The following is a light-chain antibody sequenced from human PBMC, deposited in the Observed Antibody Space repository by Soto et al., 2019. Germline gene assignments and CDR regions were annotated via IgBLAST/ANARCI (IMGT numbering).Light chain of an antibody. CDR2: KAS. V-gene: IGKV1-5*03. CDR3: QQYNGYPLA. Sequence: DIQMPPSPSSLSASVVDRFPFTFLASQSISNWLAWYQQKPGKAPKLLIYKASTLESGVPSRFSGSGSGKEFTLTIRSLQADDFETYYCQQYNGYPLAFGGGTTVDIK. CDR1: QSISNW. J-gene: IGKJ4*01.